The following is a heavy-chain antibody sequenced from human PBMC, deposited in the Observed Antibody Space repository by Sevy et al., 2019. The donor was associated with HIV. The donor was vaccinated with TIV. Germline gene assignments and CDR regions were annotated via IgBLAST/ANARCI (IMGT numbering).Heavy chain of an antibody. J-gene: IGHJ4*02. CDR3: ARLSSGGGDCYYFDY. CDR1: AFTFSHYA. Sequence: GGSLRLSCAASAFTFSHYALHWVRQAPGKGLEWVAIMSYVGNSENYADSVKGRFTISRDNSKNALYLQMNSLRAEDTAVYYCARLSSGGGDCYYFDYWGQGTLVTVSS. CDR2: MSYVGNSE. V-gene: IGHV3-30*04. D-gene: IGHD2-21*02.